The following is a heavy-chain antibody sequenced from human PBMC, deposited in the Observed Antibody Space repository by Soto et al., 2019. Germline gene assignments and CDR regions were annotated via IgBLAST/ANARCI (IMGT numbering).Heavy chain of an antibody. CDR3: ATGRVYFGSEY. J-gene: IGHJ4*02. CDR1: GGSITSYY. V-gene: IGHV4-59*01. D-gene: IGHD3-10*01. Sequence: QVQLQESGPGLVKPLETLSLTCTVPGGSITSYYWSWVRQPPGKGLEWIGYIYYNGNINYNPSLMSRLTISLDTSKNQFSLRLSSVTAADTAVYYWATGRVYFGSEYWGQGTLVTVSS. CDR2: IYYNGNI.